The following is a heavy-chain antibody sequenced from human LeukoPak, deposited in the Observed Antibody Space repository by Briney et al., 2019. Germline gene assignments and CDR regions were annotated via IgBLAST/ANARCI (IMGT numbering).Heavy chain of an antibody. Sequence: SETLSLTXSVSGVSITSNYWSWIRQPPGKGLEWLGYTHHSGATSYNPSLKSRSTMSLDTSNNQFSLKLSSVTAADTAVYYCARSSGHSYGDFDYWGQGNLVTVSS. V-gene: IGHV4-59*01. CDR2: THHSGAT. CDR1: GVSITSNY. CDR3: ARSSGHSYGDFDY. J-gene: IGHJ4*02. D-gene: IGHD5-18*01.